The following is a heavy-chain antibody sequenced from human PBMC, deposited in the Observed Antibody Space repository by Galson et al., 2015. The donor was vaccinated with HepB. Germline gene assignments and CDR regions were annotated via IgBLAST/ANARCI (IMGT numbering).Heavy chain of an antibody. J-gene: IGHJ5*02. CDR2: ISADKGHT. Sequence: SVKVSCKAYGHSFTTYGFTWVRQAPEQGLEWMGWISADKGHTDYAQKLQGRVTMTTNTSTTTAYMELRNLRSDDTAVYYCAAVKWNYGVADGTWCDPWGQGTLVSVSS. V-gene: IGHV1-18*04. CDR1: GHSFTTYG. D-gene: IGHD1-7*01. CDR3: AAVKWNYGVADGTWCDP.